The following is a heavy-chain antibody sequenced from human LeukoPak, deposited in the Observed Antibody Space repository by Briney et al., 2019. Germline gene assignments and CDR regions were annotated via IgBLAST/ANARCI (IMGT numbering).Heavy chain of an antibody. D-gene: IGHD3-22*01. V-gene: IGHV3-48*01. CDR2: ISSSSSTT. CDR1: GFTFSSYS. Sequence: GGSLRLSCAASGFTFSSYSMNWVRQAPGKGLEWVSYISSSSSTTYYADSVKGRFTISRDNSKNTLYLQMNSLRAEDTAVYYCAKVPGYDSIDDYFDYWGQGTLVTVSS. CDR3: AKVPGYDSIDDYFDY. J-gene: IGHJ4*02.